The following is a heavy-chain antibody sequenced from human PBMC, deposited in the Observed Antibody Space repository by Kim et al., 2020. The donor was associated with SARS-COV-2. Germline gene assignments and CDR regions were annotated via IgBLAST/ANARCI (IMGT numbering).Heavy chain of an antibody. D-gene: IGHD6-6*01. CDR1: GYTFTGYY. J-gene: IGHJ6*02. CDR3: ARDLGYSSSSGYYYGMDV. CDR2: INPNSGGT. V-gene: IGHV1-2*06. Sequence: ASVKVSCKASGYTFTGYYMHWVRQAPGQGLEWMGRINPNSGGTNYAQKFQGRVTMTRDTSISTAYMELSRLRSDDTAVYYCARDLGYSSSSGYYYGMDVWGQGTTVTVSS.